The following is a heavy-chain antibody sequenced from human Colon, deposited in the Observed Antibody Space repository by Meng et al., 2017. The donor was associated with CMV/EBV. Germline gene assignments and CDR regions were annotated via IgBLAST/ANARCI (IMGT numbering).Heavy chain of an antibody. CDR2: VAHSANM. Sequence: LHWQASGPGPLKPSATLSLTSSLSGASISSFIYWNWLRQPPGKGLEWIASVAHSANMYYNTSLQSRVTMSFDTSKNKFSLRLYSVTAADTAVYYCARGQDSAKVHHWGQGSLVTVSS. J-gene: IGHJ1*01. CDR1: GASISSFIY. CDR3: ARGQDSAKVHH. D-gene: IGHD1-26*01. V-gene: IGHV4-39*07.